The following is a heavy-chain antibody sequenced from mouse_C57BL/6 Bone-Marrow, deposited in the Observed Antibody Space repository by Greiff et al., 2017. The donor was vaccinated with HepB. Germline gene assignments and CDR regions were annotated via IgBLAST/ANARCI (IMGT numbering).Heavy chain of an antibody. V-gene: IGHV14-3*01. D-gene: IGHD1-1*01. CDR1: GFNIKNTY. CDR2: IDPANGNT. J-gene: IGHJ1*03. CDR3: AKRLYGGSCDWYFDV. Sequence: VQLQQSVAELVRPGASVKLSCTASGFNIKNTYMHWVKQRPEQGLEWIGRIDPANGNTKYAPKFQGKATITADTSSNTAYLQHSSLTSEDTAVYYGAKRLYGGSCDWYFDVWGTGTTVTVSS.